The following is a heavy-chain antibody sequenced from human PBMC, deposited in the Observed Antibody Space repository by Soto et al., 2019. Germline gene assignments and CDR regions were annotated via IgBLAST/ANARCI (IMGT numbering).Heavy chain of an antibody. CDR2: IIPIFGTA. CDR1: GGTFSSYA. D-gene: IGHD1-20*01. Sequence: QVQLVQSGAEVKKPGSSVKVSCKASGGTFSSYAISWVRQAPGQGLEWMGGIIPIFGTANYAQKFQGRVTITADESTITAYMELSSLRSEDTSVYYFASLNSASDYYYYGMDVWGQGTTVTVSS. V-gene: IGHV1-69*01. J-gene: IGHJ6*02. CDR3: ASLNSASDYYYYGMDV.